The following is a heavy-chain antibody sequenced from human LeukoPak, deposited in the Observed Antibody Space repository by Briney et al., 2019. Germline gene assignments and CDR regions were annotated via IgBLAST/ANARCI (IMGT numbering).Heavy chain of an antibody. D-gene: IGHD6-13*01. V-gene: IGHV1-2*02. J-gene: IGHJ4*02. CDR3: ARDSLFGSPQQLVTDY. CDR1: GYTFTGYY. CDR2: INPNSGGT. Sequence: ASVKVSCKASGYTFTGYYMRWVRQAPGQGLEWMGWINPNSGGTNYAQKFQGRVTMTRDTSISTAYMELSSVTAADTAVYYCARDSLFGSPQQLVTDYWGQGTLVTVSS.